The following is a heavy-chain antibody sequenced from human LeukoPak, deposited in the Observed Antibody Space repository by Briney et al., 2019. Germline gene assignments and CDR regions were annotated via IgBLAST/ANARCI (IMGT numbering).Heavy chain of an antibody. CDR3: ARQSHRAEQYYFDY. Sequence: PGGSLRLPCSASGFTFSIHYMSWVRQAPGKGLEWVADIKQDGSETYYVDSVKGRFTISRDNARNSLYLQMNNLRVEDTAVYCCARQSHRAEQYYFDYWGQGTLVTVSS. V-gene: IGHV3-7*01. CDR2: IKQDGSET. CDR1: GFTFSIHY. D-gene: IGHD1-26*01. J-gene: IGHJ4*02.